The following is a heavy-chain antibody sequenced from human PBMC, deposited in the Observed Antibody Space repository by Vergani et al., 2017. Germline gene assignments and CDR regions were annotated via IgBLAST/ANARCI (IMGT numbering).Heavy chain of an antibody. CDR3: AKDIDGGATQTLYYDGMDV. CDR2: ISYDGSNK. CDR1: GFTFSSYG. V-gene: IGHV3-30*18. Sequence: QVQLVESGGGVVQPGRSLRLSCAASGFTFSSYGMHWVRQAPGKGLEWVAVISYDGSNKYYADSVKGRFTISIDNSKNTLYLQMNSLRAEDTAVYYCAKDIDGGATQTLYYDGMDVWGQGTTVTVSS. J-gene: IGHJ6*02. D-gene: IGHD1-26*01.